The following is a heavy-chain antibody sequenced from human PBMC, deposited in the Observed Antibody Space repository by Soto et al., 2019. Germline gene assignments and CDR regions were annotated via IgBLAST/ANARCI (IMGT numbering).Heavy chain of an antibody. V-gene: IGHV3-30-3*01. CDR3: ARVAVEMATIHVLDH. J-gene: IGHJ4*02. CDR2: ISYDGSNK. D-gene: IGHD6-6*01. Sequence: QVQLVESGGGVVQPGRSLRLSCAASGFTFSSYAMHGVRHAPGKGLEWVAVISYDGSNKYYADSVKGRFTISRDNSKNTLYLQMNSLRAEDTAVYYCARVAVEMATIHVLDHWGQGTLVTVS. CDR1: GFTFSSYA.